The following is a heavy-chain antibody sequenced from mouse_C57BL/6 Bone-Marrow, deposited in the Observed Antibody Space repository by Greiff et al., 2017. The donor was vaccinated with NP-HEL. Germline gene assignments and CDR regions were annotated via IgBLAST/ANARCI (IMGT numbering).Heavy chain of an antibody. CDR1: GYTFTSYW. J-gene: IGHJ1*03. CDR2: IDPSDSYT. Sequence: QVQLQQPGAELVRPGTSVKLSCKASGYTFTSYWMHWVKQRPGQGLEWIGVIDPSDSYTNYNQKFKGKATLTVDTSSSTAYMQLSSLTSEDSAVYYCARYRYYGSSLWYFDVWGTGTTVTVSS. D-gene: IGHD1-1*01. CDR3: ARYRYYGSSLWYFDV. V-gene: IGHV1-59*01.